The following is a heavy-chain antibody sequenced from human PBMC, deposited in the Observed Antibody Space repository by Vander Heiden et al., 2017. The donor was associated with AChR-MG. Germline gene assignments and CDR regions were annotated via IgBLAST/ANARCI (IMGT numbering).Heavy chain of an antibody. D-gene: IGHD4-17*01. CDR3: AREAYGDHVYP. CDR1: GGSVSSGSYY. V-gene: IGHV4-61*01. J-gene: IGHJ5*02. Sequence: QVQLQESGPGLVKPSETLSLTCTVSGGSVSSGSYYWSWIRQPPGKGLEWIGYIYYSGSTNYNPSLKSRVTISVDTSKNQFSLKLSSVTAADTAVYYCAREAYGDHVYPWGQGTLVTVSS. CDR2: IYYSGST.